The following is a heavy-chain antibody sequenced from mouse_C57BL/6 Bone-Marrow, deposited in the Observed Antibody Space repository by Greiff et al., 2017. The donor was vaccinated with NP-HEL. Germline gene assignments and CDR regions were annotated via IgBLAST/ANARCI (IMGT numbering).Heavy chain of an antibody. CDR1: GYAFTNYL. CDR3: AYYYGSSYRYFDV. J-gene: IGHJ1*03. Sequence: VQLQQSGAELVRPGTSVKVSCKASGYAFTNYLIEWVKQRPGQGLEWIGVINPGSGGTNYNEKFKGKATLTADKSSSTAYMQLSSLTSEDSAVYVCAYYYGSSYRYFDVWGTGTTVTVSS. V-gene: IGHV1-54*01. D-gene: IGHD1-1*01. CDR2: INPGSGGT.